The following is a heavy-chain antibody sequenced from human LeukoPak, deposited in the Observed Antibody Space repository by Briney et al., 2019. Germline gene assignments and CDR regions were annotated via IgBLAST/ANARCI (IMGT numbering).Heavy chain of an antibody. CDR2: ISNDGKT. V-gene: IGHV3-66*02. CDR1: GFSVSRNY. J-gene: IGHJ4*02. D-gene: IGHD3-3*01. Sequence: GGSLRLSCAASGFSVSRNYMMWVRQAPGKGLEWVSVISNDGKTNYADSVKGRFTISKDNSKNTVYLQMNNLRTEDTAVYYCARGLYGLLSGHFGYWGQGTLVSVSS. CDR3: ARGLYGLLSGHFGY.